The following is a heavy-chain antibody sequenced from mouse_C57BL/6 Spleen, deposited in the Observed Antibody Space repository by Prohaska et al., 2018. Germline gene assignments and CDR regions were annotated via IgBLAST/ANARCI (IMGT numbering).Heavy chain of an antibody. CDR3: AREGGYGSSPYYAMDY. D-gene: IGHD1-1*01. CDR2: IHXXXGST. Sequence: QVQLQQPGAELVKPGASVKLSCKASGYTFTSYWMHWVKQRPGQGLEWIGMIHXXXGSTNYNEXFKSKSTLTVDKSSSTAYMQLSSLTSEDSAVYYCAREGGYGSSPYYAMDYWGQGTSVTVSS. J-gene: IGHJ4*01. CDR1: GYTFTSYW. V-gene: IGHV1-64*01.